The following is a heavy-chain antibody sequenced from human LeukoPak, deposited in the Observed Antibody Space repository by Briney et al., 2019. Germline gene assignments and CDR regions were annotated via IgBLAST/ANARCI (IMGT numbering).Heavy chain of an antibody. CDR2: INHSGGH. J-gene: IGHJ4*02. CDR1: GGSFSGYY. Sequence: SETLSLTCAVFGGSFSGYYWTWIRQPPGKGLEWVGEINHSGGHNYNPSLKSRATISVDTSKNQFSLKLSSVTAADTAVYYGARKPHYDILTGYYTIDYWGQGTLVTVSS. CDR3: ARKPHYDILTGYYTIDY. V-gene: IGHV4-34*01. D-gene: IGHD3-9*01.